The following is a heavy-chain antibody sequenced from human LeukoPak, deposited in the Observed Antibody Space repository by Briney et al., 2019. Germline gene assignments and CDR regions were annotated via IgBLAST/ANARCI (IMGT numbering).Heavy chain of an antibody. CDR1: GFTFSSYG. J-gene: IGHJ4*02. D-gene: IGHD3-22*01. V-gene: IGHV3-23*01. Sequence: GGSLRLSCAASGFTFSSYGISWVRQAPGKGLEWVSAISGSGNRAYHADSVKGRFTISRDNSKNMLYLQMNSLRAEDTALYYCAKDADISVELVVITSFDSWGQGILVTVSS. CDR2: ISGSGNRA. CDR3: AKDADISVELVVITSFDS.